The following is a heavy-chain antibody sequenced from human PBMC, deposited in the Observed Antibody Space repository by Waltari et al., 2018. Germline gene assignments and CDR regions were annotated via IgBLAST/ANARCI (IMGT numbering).Heavy chain of an antibody. CDR1: GLPFRSYS. CDR3: ARDYYDSSGYYPDY. J-gene: IGHJ4*02. D-gene: IGHD3-22*01. V-gene: IGHV3-48*02. CDR2: ISSSSSTI. Sequence: EVQLVESGGGLVQPGGSLRLSCAASGLPFRSYSMTWVRQAPGKGLEWVSYISSSSSTIYYADSVKGRFTISRDNAKNSLYLQMNSLRDEDTAVYYCARDYYDSSGYYPDYWGQGTLVTVSS.